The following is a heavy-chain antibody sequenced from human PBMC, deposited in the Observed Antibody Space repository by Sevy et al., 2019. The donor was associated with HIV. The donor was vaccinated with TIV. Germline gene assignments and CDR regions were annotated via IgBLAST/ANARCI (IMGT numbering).Heavy chain of an antibody. Sequence: ASVKVSCKASGGTFSSYAISWVRQAPGQGLEWMGGIIPIFGTANYPQKFQGRVTITADESTSTAYMELSSLRSEDTAAYYCARAFGATMVQLAGGAFDIWGQGTMVTVSS. CDR2: IIPIFGTA. D-gene: IGHD3-10*01. CDR3: ARAFGATMVQLAGGAFDI. J-gene: IGHJ3*02. CDR1: GGTFSSYA. V-gene: IGHV1-69*13.